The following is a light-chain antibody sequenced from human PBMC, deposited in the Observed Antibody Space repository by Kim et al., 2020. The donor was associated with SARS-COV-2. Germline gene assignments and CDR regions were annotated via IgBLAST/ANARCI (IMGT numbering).Light chain of an antibody. CDR3: QSYDSSLSGWV. J-gene: IGLJ3*02. CDR1: SSSIGTGYD. CDR2: GNR. V-gene: IGLV1-40*01. Sequence: QGVTRASTGSSSSIGTGYDVHEYQQLPGTAPKRLISGNRKRPSGVPDRFSGSKSGTSASLAITGLQAEDEADYYCQSYDSSLSGWVFGGGTKLTVL.